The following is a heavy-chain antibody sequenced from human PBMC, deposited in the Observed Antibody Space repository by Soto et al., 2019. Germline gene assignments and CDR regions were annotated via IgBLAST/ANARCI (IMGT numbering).Heavy chain of an antibody. J-gene: IGHJ2*01. CDR1: GYTFTTYY. V-gene: IGHV1-46*01. CDR2: INPNDGAT. D-gene: IGHD3-3*01. CDR3: ARDPQEGYYIYWCFDL. Sequence: GASVKVSCKAFGYTFTTYYIHWVRQAPGQGLEWMGMINPNDGATNYPQKFQGRVTMTRDAPTSTVYMELRSLKSEDTAMYYCARDPQEGYYIYWCFDLWGRGPLVTVP.